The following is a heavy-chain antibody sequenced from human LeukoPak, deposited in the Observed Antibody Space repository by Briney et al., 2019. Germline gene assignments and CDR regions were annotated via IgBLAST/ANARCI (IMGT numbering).Heavy chain of an antibody. CDR1: GFTFSSYE. V-gene: IGHV3-48*03. J-gene: IGHJ4*02. CDR2: ISSSGSTT. D-gene: IGHD3-22*01. Sequence: PGGSLRLSCAASGFTFSSYEMNWVRQAPGKGLEWVSYISSSGSTTYYADSVKGRFTISRDNAKNSLYLQMNSLRAEDTAVYYCARIYDSSDYWGQGTLVTVSS. CDR3: ARIYDSSDY.